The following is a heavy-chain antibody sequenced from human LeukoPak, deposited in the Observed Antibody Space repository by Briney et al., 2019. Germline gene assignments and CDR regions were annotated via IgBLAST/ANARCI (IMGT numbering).Heavy chain of an antibody. D-gene: IGHD5-18*01. V-gene: IGHV3-48*03. CDR2: FSSSGTTR. CDR3: ARDRPGIRFDY. Sequence: GESLTLSCTVSGFTFSSYEMNWVRQAPGTGLEWVSYFSSSGTTRYYAVSVKGRFTISRDNAKNSLYLQMNSLRAEDTAVYYCARDRPGIRFDYWGQGTLVTVSS. CDR1: GFTFSSYE. J-gene: IGHJ4*02.